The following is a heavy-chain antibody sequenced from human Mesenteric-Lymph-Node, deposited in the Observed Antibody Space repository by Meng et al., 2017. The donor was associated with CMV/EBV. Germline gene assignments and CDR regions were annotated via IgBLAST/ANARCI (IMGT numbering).Heavy chain of an antibody. D-gene: IGHD6-19*01. CDR3: ARDTGSGWYEGYNGMDV. CDR1: GFTFSSYA. V-gene: IGHV3-30*04. J-gene: IGHJ6*02. Sequence: GESLKISCAASGFTFSSYAMHWVRQAPGKGLEWVAVISYDGSNKYYADSVKGRFTISRDNGKNSLYLQMTSLRGEDTAVYYCARDTGSGWYEGYNGMDVWGQGTTVTVSS. CDR2: ISYDGSNK.